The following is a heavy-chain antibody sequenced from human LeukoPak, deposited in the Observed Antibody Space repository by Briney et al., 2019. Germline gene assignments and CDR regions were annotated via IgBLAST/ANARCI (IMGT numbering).Heavy chain of an antibody. J-gene: IGHJ5*02. CDR1: GFTFSTAW. CDR3: VRDLPRTSGP. CDR2: INGDGRRI. D-gene: IGHD3-10*01. V-gene: IGHV3-74*01. Sequence: GGSLRLSCVASGFTFSTAWMHWARQTPGKGLVWVSHINGDGRRINYADDVKGRFTISRDNAKNTLYLQMNSLRVGDTAVYYCVRDLPRTSGPWGQGTLVTVSS.